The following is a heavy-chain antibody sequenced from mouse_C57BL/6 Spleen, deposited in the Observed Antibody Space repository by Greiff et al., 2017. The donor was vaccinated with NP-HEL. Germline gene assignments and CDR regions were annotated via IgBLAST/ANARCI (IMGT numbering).Heavy chain of an antibody. V-gene: IGHV1-61*01. Sequence: VQLQQPGAELVRPGSSVKLSCKASGYTFTSYWMDWVKQRPGQGLEWIGNIYPSDSETHYNQKFKDKATLTVDKSSSTAYMQLSSLTSEDSAVYYCAREDYGSSRYFDYWGQGTTLTVSS. CDR3: AREDYGSSRYFDY. D-gene: IGHD1-1*01. J-gene: IGHJ2*01. CDR2: IYPSDSET. CDR1: GYTFTSYW.